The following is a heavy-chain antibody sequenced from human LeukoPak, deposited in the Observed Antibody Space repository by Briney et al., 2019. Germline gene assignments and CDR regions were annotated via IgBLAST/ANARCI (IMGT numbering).Heavy chain of an antibody. Sequence: ASVKVSCKASGYTFTSYGISWVRQAPGQGLEWMGWISAYNGNTNYAQKLQGRVTMTTDTSTSTAYMELRSLRSDDTAVYYCARSFLVVVRGVMGYWGQGTLVTVSS. D-gene: IGHD3-10*01. CDR1: GYTFTSYG. V-gene: IGHV1-18*01. CDR3: ARSFLVVVRGVMGY. J-gene: IGHJ4*02. CDR2: ISAYNGNT.